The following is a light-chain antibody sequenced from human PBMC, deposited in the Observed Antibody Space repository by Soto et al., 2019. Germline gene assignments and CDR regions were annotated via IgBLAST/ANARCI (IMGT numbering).Light chain of an antibody. J-gene: IGLJ1*01. V-gene: IGLV2-18*02. CDR1: SSDVGSYSR. CDR2: EVS. Sequence: QSALTQPPSVSGSPGQSVAISCTGTSSDVGSYSRVSWYQQPPGAAPKLMIYEVSNQPSGVPDRFSGSKSGNTASLTISGLQAEDETDYYCNPSTGSTPYVFATRSAVPVL. CDR3: NPSTGSTPYV.